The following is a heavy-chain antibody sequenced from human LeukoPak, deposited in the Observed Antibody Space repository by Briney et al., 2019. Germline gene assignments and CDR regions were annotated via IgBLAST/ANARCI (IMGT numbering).Heavy chain of an antibody. D-gene: IGHD6-13*01. CDR1: GFTLSSYA. CDR3: AKSFAVAGSRPPDY. Sequence: GGSLRLSCAASGFTLSSYAMSWVRQAPGKGLEWVSLISGSGSSTYYADSAKGRFTISRDNSKNTLYLQMNSLRAEDTAVYYCAKSFAVAGSRPPDYWGQGTLVTVSS. CDR2: ISGSGSST. J-gene: IGHJ4*02. V-gene: IGHV3-23*01.